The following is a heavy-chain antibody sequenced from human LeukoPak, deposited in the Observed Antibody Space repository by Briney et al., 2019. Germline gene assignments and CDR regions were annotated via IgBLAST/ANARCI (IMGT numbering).Heavy chain of an antibody. J-gene: IGHJ5*02. D-gene: IGHD2-21*02. V-gene: IGHV3-9*01. CDR1: GFTFDDYA. Sequence: PGGSQRLSCAASGFTFDDYAMHWVRQAPGKGLEWVSGISWNSGSIGYADSVKGRFTISRDNAKNSLYLQMNSLRAEDTALYYCAKDAYCGGDCYSGPLWFDPWGQGTLVTVSS. CDR3: AKDAYCGGDCYSGPLWFDP. CDR2: ISWNSGSI.